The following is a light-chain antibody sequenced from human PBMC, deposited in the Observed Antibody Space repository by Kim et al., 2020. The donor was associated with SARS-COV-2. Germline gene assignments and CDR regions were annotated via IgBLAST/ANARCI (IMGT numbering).Light chain of an antibody. V-gene: IGLV3-21*01. CDR1: NIRSKS. CDR3: QVWESSSYHPV. Sequence: SYELTQPPSVSVALGKTARITCGGNNIRSKSVHWYQQKPGQAPVLVIYYDSDRPSGIPERFSGSNSGNTATLPISRVEARDEADYYCQVWESSSYHPVFG. CDR2: YDS. J-gene: IGLJ3*02.